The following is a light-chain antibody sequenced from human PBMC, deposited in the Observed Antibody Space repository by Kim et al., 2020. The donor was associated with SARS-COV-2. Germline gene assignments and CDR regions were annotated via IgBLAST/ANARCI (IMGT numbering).Light chain of an antibody. J-gene: IGKJ5*01. CDR1: QSVSSY. V-gene: IGKV3-11*01. Sequence: EIVLTQSPATLSLSPGESATLSCRASQSVSSYLAWYQQKPGQAPRLLIHDASDRATGIPARFSGSGSGTDFTLTISSLEPEDFAVYYCQQRTNWPITFGQGTRLDIK. CDR3: QQRTNWPIT. CDR2: DAS.